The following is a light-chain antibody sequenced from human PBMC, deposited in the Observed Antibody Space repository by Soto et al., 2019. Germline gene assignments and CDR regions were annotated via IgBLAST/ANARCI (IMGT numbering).Light chain of an antibody. CDR3: QQRSYWPPIT. Sequence: ETVLTQSPGTLSLSPGERATLSCRASQSINRYLAWYQQKPGQAPRLLLYYASNRAAGIPARFSGSGSGTDFTPTISSLEPEDFAVYYCQQRSYWPPITFGQGTRLEIK. V-gene: IGKV3-11*01. CDR1: QSINRY. CDR2: YAS. J-gene: IGKJ5*01.